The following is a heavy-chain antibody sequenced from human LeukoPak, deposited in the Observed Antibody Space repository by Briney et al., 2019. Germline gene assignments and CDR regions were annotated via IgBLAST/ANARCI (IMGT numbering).Heavy chain of an antibody. CDR3: ARQIKWSNNY. CDR1: GFTFSSYG. V-gene: IGHV3-23*01. D-gene: IGHD2-8*01. Sequence: GGTLRLSCAASGFTFSSYGMNWVRQAPGKGLEWVSFISGSGGSTHYADSVKGRFTISRDNSKNTLYLQMNSLRAEDTAVYYCARQIKWSNNYWGQGTLVTVSS. CDR2: ISGSGGST. J-gene: IGHJ4*02.